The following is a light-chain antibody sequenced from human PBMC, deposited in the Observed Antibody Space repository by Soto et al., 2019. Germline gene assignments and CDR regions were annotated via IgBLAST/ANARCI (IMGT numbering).Light chain of an antibody. J-gene: IGKJ5*01. CDR1: QSVSSY. CDR2: DAS. V-gene: IGKV3-11*01. Sequence: EIVLTQSPATLSLSPGERATLSCRASQSVSSYLAWYQQKPGQAPRLLIYDASNRATGIPARFSGSGSGTDFTLTISSLEPEDFAVYFCPQRSNWPSPFGQGTRLEIK. CDR3: PQRSNWPSP.